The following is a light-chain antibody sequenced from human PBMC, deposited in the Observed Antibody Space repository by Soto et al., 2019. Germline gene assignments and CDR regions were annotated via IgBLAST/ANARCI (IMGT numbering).Light chain of an antibody. CDR1: QSVSRW. CDR3: QQYNDNWT. Sequence: DIQMTQSPSTLSASVGDRVTITCRASQSVSRWLAWYQQKPGKAPKLLIYKASTLESGVPSRFSGSGSGTEINLAISSLQPDDSATYYCQQYNDNWTFGQGTKVEIK. V-gene: IGKV1-5*03. J-gene: IGKJ1*01. CDR2: KAS.